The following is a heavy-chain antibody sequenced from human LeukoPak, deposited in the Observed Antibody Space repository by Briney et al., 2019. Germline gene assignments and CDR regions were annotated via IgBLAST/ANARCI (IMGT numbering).Heavy chain of an antibody. CDR1: GFTFSSYG. CDR3: AKDGYDFWSGYYNHFDY. CDR2: ISYDGSNK. J-gene: IGHJ4*02. V-gene: IGHV3-30*18. Sequence: GGSLRLSCAASGFTFSSYGMHWVRQAPGKGLEWVAVISYDGSNKYYADSVKGRFTISRDNSKNTLYLQMNSLRAEDTAVYYCAKDGYDFWSGYYNHFDYWGQGTLVTVSS. D-gene: IGHD3-3*01.